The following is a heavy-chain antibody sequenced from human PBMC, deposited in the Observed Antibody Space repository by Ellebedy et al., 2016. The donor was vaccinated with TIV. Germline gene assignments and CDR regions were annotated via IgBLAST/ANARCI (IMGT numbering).Heavy chain of an antibody. Sequence: PGGSLRLSCAASGFTFSSYGMHWVRQAPGKGLEWVAVIWYDGSNKYYADYVKGRFTISRDNSKNTLYLQMNSLRAEDTAVYYCARDSDYLAGYYYGMDVWGQGTTVTVSS. CDR3: ARDSDYLAGYYYGMDV. V-gene: IGHV3-33*01. CDR1: GFTFSSYG. D-gene: IGHD2/OR15-2a*01. J-gene: IGHJ6*02. CDR2: IWYDGSNK.